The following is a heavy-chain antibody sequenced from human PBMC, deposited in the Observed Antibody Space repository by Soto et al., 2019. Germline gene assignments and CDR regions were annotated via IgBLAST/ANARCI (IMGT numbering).Heavy chain of an antibody. CDR3: AGAARSGRSFFDS. CDR1: GGSMNYYY. CDR2: VYYSGTT. J-gene: IGHJ4*02. Sequence: SETLSLTCTVSGGSMNYYYWSWIRQSPGKGLEWIGYVYYSGTTYYNPSLQSRVTISIDTSQTQFSLKLRSVTAADSAIYYCAGAARSGRSFFDSWGRGTMVTVSS. V-gene: IGHV4-59*01. D-gene: IGHD1-26*01.